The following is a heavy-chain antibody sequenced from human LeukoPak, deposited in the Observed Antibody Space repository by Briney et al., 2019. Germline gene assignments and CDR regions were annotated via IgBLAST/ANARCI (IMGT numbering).Heavy chain of an antibody. CDR1: GGSISSYY. D-gene: IGHD1-26*01. CDR2: IYYSGST. V-gene: IGHV4-59*01. Sequence: PSETLSLTCTVSGGSISSYYWSWIRRPPGKGLEWIGYIYYSGSTNYNPSLKSRVTISVDTSKNQFSLKLSSVTAADTAVYYCARTVGATRKILDYWGQGTLVTVSS. CDR3: ARTVGATRKILDY. J-gene: IGHJ4*02.